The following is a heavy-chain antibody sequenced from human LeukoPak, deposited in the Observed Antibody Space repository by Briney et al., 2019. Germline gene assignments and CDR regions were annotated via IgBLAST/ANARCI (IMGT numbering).Heavy chain of an antibody. CDR3: ARIERTVDAFDI. D-gene: IGHD2-2*01. Sequence: GASVKVSCKASGYTFTSYDINWVRQATGQGLEWVGWMNPNSGNTGYAQKFQGRVTMTRNTSISTAYMELSSLRFEDTAVYYCARIERTVDAFDIWGQGTMVTVSS. J-gene: IGHJ3*02. CDR1: GYTFTSYD. CDR2: MNPNSGNT. V-gene: IGHV1-8*01.